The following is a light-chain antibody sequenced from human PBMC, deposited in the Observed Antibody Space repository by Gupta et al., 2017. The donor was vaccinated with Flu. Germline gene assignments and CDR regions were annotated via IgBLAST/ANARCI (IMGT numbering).Light chain of an antibody. CDR1: SSNVGSNA. Sequence: SSNVGSNAVHWYQQVPGTAPKLLIYDNNQRPSGVPDRFSGSKSGTSASLAISGFQSEDEAHYYCAAWDDSLNGHDVFGTGTEVTVL. CDR3: AAWDDSLNGHDV. J-gene: IGLJ1*01. V-gene: IGLV1-44*01. CDR2: DNN.